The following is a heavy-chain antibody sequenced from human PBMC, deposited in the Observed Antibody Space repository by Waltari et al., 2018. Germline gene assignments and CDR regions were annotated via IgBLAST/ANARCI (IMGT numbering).Heavy chain of an antibody. V-gene: IGHV4-39*07. Sequence: QLQLQESGPGLVKPSETLSLTCTVSGDSISSSSYYWGWIRQPPGKGLEWIGSIYYSGRTYYNPSLKSRVTISVDTSKNQFSLKLSSVTAADTAVYYCAGTPGYSSSWYSHDYWGQGTLVTVSS. D-gene: IGHD6-13*01. CDR3: AGTPGYSSSWYSHDY. J-gene: IGHJ4*02. CDR2: IYYSGRT. CDR1: GDSISSSSYY.